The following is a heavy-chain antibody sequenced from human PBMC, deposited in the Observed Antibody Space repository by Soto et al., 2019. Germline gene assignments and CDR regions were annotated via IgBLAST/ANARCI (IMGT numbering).Heavy chain of an antibody. CDR1: GGSFSGYY. J-gene: IGHJ4*02. D-gene: IGHD2-15*01. CDR3: ARVAFVANFDY. CDR2: INHSGST. V-gene: IGHV4-34*01. Sequence: PSETLSLTCAVYGGSFSGYYWSWIRQPPGKGLEWIGEINHSGSTNYNPSLKSRVTISVDTSKNQFSLKLSSVTAADTAVYYCARVAFVANFDYWGQGTLVTVSS.